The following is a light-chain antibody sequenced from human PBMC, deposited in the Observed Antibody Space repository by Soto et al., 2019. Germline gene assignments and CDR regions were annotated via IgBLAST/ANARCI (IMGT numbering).Light chain of an antibody. V-gene: IGLV1-40*01. Sequence: QAVLTQRPSVYGAPGQRVTISCTGSSSNIGAGYDVHWYQQLPGTAPKLLIYGNSNRPSGVPDRFSGSKSGTSASLAITGLQAEDEADYYCQSYDSSLSVVFGGGTTLTVL. CDR1: SSNIGAGYD. J-gene: IGLJ2*01. CDR3: QSYDSSLSVV. CDR2: GNS.